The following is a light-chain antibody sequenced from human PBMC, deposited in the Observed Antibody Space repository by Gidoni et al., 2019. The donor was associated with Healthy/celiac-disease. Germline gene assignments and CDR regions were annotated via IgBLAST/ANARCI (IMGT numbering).Light chain of an antibody. Sequence: EIVMTQSPATLSVSPGERAPLACRASQSVSSNLAWYQQKPGQAPRLLIYGASTRATGIPARFSGSGSGTEFTLTISSLQSEDFAVYYCQQYNNWPRTYTFGQGTKLEIK. CDR2: GAS. CDR3: QQYNNWPRTYT. V-gene: IGKV3-15*01. CDR1: QSVSSN. J-gene: IGKJ2*01.